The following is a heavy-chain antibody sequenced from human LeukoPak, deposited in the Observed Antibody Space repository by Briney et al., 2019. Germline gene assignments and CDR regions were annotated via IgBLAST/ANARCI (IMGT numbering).Heavy chain of an antibody. CDR2: ISSSSSYI. CDR3: ARPTTVTSSPDAFDI. V-gene: IGHV3-21*01. CDR1: GFTFSSYS. D-gene: IGHD4-17*01. J-gene: IGHJ3*02. Sequence: GGSLRLSCAASGFTFSSYSMNWVRQAPGKGLGWVSSISSSSSYIYYADSVKGRFTISRDNAKNSLYLQMNSLRAEDTAVYYCARPTTVTSSPDAFDIWGQGTMVTVSS.